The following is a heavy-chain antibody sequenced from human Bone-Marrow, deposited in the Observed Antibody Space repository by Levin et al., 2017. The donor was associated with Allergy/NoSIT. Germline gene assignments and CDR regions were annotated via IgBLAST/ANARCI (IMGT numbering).Heavy chain of an antibody. CDR2: ISYDEFTT. Sequence: GESLKISCVVSGFTFRYFSMNWVRQSPDKGLEWVALISYDEFTTFYADSVKGRFTISRDNSKNTVFLQMSSLRTEDTAIYYCAREPAYMLRGIIFDSWGQGTPVTVSS. V-gene: IGHV3-30*03. D-gene: IGHD3-10*01. CDR3: AREPAYMLRGIIFDS. J-gene: IGHJ4*01. CDR1: GFTFRYFS.